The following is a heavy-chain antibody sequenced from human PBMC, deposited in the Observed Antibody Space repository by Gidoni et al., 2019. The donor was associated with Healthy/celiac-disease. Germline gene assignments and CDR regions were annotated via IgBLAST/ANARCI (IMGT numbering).Heavy chain of an antibody. V-gene: IGHV4-59*01. J-gene: IGHJ6*02. Sequence: QVQLQESGPGLVKPSETLSLTCTVSGGSISSYYWSWIRQPPGKGLEWIGYIYYSGSTNYNPSLKSRVTISVDTSKNQFSLKLSSVTAADTAVYYCARVNFDWNSGMDVWGQGTTVTVSS. CDR2: IYYSGST. D-gene: IGHD3-9*01. CDR3: ARVNFDWNSGMDV. CDR1: GGSISSYY.